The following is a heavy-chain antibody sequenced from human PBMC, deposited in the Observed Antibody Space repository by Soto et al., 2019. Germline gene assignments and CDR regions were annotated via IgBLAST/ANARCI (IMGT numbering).Heavy chain of an antibody. CDR1: GFTFSNYA. J-gene: IGHJ4*02. CDR2: ISGSGGST. D-gene: IGHD2-2*01. CDR3: ATARGSSTPAPGSY. V-gene: IGHV3-23*01. Sequence: EVQLLESGGGLVQPGGSLRLSCAASGFTFSNYAMSWVRQAPGKGLEWVSAISGSGGSTYYADSVKGRFTISRDNSKNTLYLQMNSLRAADTAVYYCATARGSSTPAPGSYWGQGTLVTVSS.